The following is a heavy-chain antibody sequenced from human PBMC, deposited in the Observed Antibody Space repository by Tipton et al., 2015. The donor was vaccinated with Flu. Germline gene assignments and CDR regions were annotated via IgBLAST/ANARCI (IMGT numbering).Heavy chain of an antibody. CDR3: ARDGPEWNYFSYMDV. CDR2: IWYDGNDK. J-gene: IGHJ6*03. Sequence: SLRLSCAASGFTFTTFGMHWVRQAPGKGLERVAFIWYDGNDKYYGDSVKGRFTISRDNSKNTVHLQMNSLRAEDTAVYHCARDGPEWNYFSYMDVWGRGTTVTVTS. CDR1: GFTFTTFG. D-gene: IGHD3-3*01. V-gene: IGHV3-33*01.